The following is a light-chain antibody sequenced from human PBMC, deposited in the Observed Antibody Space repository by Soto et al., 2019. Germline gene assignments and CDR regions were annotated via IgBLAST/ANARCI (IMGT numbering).Light chain of an antibody. J-gene: IGKJ1*01. CDR2: GAS. V-gene: IGKV3-15*01. CDR1: QSISSN. CDR3: QQYDNWPPWT. Sequence: EIVMTQSPPSLSVSPGERASLSCSASQSISSNLAWYQQKPGQVPRLLIFGASTRATGIPARFSGSGSGTEFTLTINSLQSEDFAVYYCQQYDNWPPWTFGQGTKVDIK.